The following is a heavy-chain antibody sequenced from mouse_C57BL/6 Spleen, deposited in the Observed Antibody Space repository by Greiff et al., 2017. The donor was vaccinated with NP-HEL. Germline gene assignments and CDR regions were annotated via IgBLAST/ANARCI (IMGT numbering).Heavy chain of an antibody. CDR2: IYWDDDK. Sequence: QVTLKESGPGILQSSQTLSLTCSFSGFSLSTSGMGVSWIRQPSGKGLEWLAHIYWDDDKRYNPSLKSRITNSKATSRNQVFLRITSVDTAVTATYYCARRFYYDYYYFDYWGQGTTLTVSS. J-gene: IGHJ2*01. D-gene: IGHD2-4*01. V-gene: IGHV8-12*01. CDR3: ARRFYYDYYYFDY. CDR1: GFSLSTSGMG.